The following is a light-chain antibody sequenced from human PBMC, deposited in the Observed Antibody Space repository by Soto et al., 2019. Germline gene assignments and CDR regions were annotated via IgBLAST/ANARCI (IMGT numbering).Light chain of an antibody. J-gene: IGLJ2*01. CDR3: LLSNSGARRV. CDR2: DTS. CDR1: TGAVTSGHY. V-gene: IGLV7-46*01. Sequence: QAVVTQEPSLTVSPGGTVTLTCGSSTGAVTSGHYPYWFQQKPGQAPRTLIYDTSNKHSWTPARFSGSLLGGKAALTLSGAQPEDEAEYYCLLSNSGARRVFGGGTQLTVL.